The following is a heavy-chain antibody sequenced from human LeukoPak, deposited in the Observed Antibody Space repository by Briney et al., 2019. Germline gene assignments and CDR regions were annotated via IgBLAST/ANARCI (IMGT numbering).Heavy chain of an antibody. V-gene: IGHV4-61*02. CDR1: GGSISSGSYY. D-gene: IGHD3-16*01. J-gene: IGHJ3*02. CDR3: ARGYQRRIIDAFDI. Sequence: SETLSLTCTVSGGSISSGSYYWSWIRQPAGKGLEWIGRIYTSGSTNYNPSLKSRVTISVDTSKNQFSLKLSSVTAADTAVYYCARGYQRRIIDAFDIWGQGTMVTVSS. CDR2: IYTSGST.